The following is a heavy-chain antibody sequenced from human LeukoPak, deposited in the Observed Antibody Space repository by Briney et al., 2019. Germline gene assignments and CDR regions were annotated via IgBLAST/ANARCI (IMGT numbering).Heavy chain of an antibody. J-gene: IGHJ5*01. CDR3: ARDRWELTPAKGWFDS. CDR2: IYVSGRT. Sequence: PSETLSLTCAVSGDSMTNYYWSWIRQPAGQGLEWIDHIYVSGRTNYNPSFKSRVSMSMDTSKKQFSLNLTSVSAADTAVYFCARDRWELTPAKGWFDSWGQGTLVTVSS. D-gene: IGHD1-26*01. CDR1: GDSMTNYY. V-gene: IGHV4-4*07.